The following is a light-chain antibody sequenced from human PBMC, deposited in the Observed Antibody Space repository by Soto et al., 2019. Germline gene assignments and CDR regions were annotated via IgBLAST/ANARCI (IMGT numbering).Light chain of an antibody. Sequence: EIVLTQSPATLSLSPGERASLSCRASQSVGSSLAWYQQRPGQAPRLLIYDASNRATGIPARFSGGGSTTDITLPISSLEPEDFAVYCCQQRTSWPPDLTFGGGTKVEIK. J-gene: IGKJ4*01. V-gene: IGKV3-11*01. CDR1: QSVGSS. CDR3: QQRTSWPPDLT. CDR2: DAS.